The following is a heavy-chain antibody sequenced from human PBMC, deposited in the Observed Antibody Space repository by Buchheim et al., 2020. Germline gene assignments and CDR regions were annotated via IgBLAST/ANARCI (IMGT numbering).Heavy chain of an antibody. CDR3: ARIEWFREFAYYYYGMDV. CDR2: IKQDGSEK. Sequence: EVQLVESGGGLVQPGGSLRLSCAASGFTFSSYWMSWVRQAPGKGLEWVANIKQDGSEKYYVDSVKGRFTISRDNAKHSLYLQMNSLRAEDTAVYYCARIEWFREFAYYYYGMDVWGQGTT. D-gene: IGHD3-10*01. CDR1: GFTFSSYW. V-gene: IGHV3-7*01. J-gene: IGHJ6*01.